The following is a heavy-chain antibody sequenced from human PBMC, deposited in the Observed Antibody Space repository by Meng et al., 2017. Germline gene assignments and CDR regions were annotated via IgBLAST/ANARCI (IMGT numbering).Heavy chain of an antibody. D-gene: IGHD6-13*01. J-gene: IGHJ6*02. CDR3: ARVDRIAAAGYYYYYYGMDV. Sequence: GESLKISCAASGFTFSSYEMDWVRQAPGKGLEWVSYISSSGSTIYYADSVKGRFTISRDNAKNSLYLQMNSLRAEDTAVYYCARVDRIAAAGYYYYYYGMDVWGQGTTVTVSS. CDR1: GFTFSSYE. CDR2: ISSSGSTI. V-gene: IGHV3-48*03.